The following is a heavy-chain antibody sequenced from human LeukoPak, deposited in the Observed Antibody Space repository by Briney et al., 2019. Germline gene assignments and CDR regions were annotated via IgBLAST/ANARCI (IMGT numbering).Heavy chain of an antibody. CDR2: ISNSGGST. CDR1: GFTFHYYA. D-gene: IGHD4-17*01. Sequence: PGGSLRLSCAASGFTFHYYAMNWVRQAPGKGLEWVSGISNSGGSTYYADSVKGRFTISRDNTKNTLYLQMNSLRAEDTAVYYCAKERYGDYRGVLDYWGQGTLVTVSS. CDR3: AKERYGDYRGVLDY. V-gene: IGHV3-23*01. J-gene: IGHJ4*02.